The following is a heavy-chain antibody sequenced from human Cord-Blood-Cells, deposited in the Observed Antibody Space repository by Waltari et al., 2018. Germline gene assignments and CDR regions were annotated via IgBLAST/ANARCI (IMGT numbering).Heavy chain of an antibody. V-gene: IGHV1-18*01. J-gene: IGHJ6*02. CDR1: GYTFTSYG. CDR2: ISAYNGNT. D-gene: IGHD7-27*01. CDR3: ARWTGDPCYYYGMDV. Sequence: QVQLVQSGAEVKKPGASVKVSCKASGYTFTSYGISWVRQAPGQGLEWMGWISAYNGNTNYAQKIQGRVTMTTDTSTSTACMELRSLRSNDTAVYYCARWTGDPCYYYGMDVWGQGTTVTVSS.